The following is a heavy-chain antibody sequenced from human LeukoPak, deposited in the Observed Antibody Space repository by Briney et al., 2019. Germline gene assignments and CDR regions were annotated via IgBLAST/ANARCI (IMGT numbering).Heavy chain of an antibody. Sequence: PSETLSLTCTVSGGSISSGSYYWRWIRQPPGKGLEWIGYIYYSGSTNYNPSLKSRVTISVDTSKNQFSLKLTSVTAADTAVYYCARVNSGYEWGQGTLVTVSS. CDR1: GGSISSGSYY. CDR3: ARVNSGYE. D-gene: IGHD5-12*01. J-gene: IGHJ4*02. CDR2: IYYSGST. V-gene: IGHV4-61*01.